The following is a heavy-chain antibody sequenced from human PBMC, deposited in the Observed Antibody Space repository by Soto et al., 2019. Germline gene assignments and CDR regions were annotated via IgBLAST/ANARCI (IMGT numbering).Heavy chain of an antibody. CDR3: ARDALNGEAFYYGKDV. CDR1: GGSISSYY. CDR2: IYYSGST. D-gene: IGHD4-17*01. V-gene: IGHV4-59*01. J-gene: IGHJ6*02. Sequence: SETLSLTCTVSGGSISSYYWSWIRQPPGNGLEWIGYIYYSGSTNYNPSLKSRVTISVDTSKNQFSLKLSSVTAADTAVYYCARDALNGEAFYYGKDVWGQGTTVTVSS.